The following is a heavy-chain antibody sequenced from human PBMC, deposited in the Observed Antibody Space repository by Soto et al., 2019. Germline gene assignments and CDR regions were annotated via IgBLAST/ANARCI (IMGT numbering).Heavy chain of an antibody. CDR3: ARESGVDYYDSSGYYSGPFDY. V-gene: IGHV4-31*03. Sequence: TSETLSLTCTVSGGSIISGGYYWSWIRQHPGKGLEWIGYIYYSGSTYYNPSLKSRVTISVDTSKNQFSLKLSSVTAADTAVYYCARESGVDYYDSSGYYSGPFDYWGQGTLVTVSS. D-gene: IGHD3-22*01. CDR1: GGSIISGGYY. J-gene: IGHJ4*02. CDR2: IYYSGST.